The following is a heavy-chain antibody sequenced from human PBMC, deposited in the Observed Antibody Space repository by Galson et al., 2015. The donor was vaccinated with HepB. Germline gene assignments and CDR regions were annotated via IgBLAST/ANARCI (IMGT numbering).Heavy chain of an antibody. CDR1: GFTFSSYG. V-gene: IGHV3-30*18. J-gene: IGHJ6*02. CDR2: ISYAGSNK. Sequence: SLRLSCAASGFTFSSYGMHWVRQAPGKGLEWVAVISYAGSNKYYADSVKGRFTISRDNSKNKLYLQMNSLRAEDTAVYYCAKDKQWLSYYYYGIDVWGQGTTVTVSS. CDR3: AKDKQWLSYYYYGIDV. D-gene: IGHD6-19*01.